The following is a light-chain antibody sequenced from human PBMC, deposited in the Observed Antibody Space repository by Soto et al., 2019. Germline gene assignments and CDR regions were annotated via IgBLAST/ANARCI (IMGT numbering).Light chain of an antibody. CDR2: GAS. J-gene: IGKJ5*01. V-gene: IGKV3-15*01. CDR1: QSVSGN. Sequence: EIVMTQSPATLSVSPGERATLSCRASQSVSGNLAWYQQKPGQAPRLLIYGASTRAIGIPARFSGSGSGTEFTLTISSLQSEDFPVYYCQQYNNWPITFGQGTRLEIK. CDR3: QQYNNWPIT.